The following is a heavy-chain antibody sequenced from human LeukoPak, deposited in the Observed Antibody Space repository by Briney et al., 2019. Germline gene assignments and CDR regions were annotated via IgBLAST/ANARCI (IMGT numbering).Heavy chain of an antibody. CDR1: GYSISSGYY. D-gene: IGHD5-18*01. V-gene: IGHV4-38-2*02. CDR2: IYHSGST. J-gene: IGHJ4*02. CDR3: ARGSYGYPFDY. Sequence: PSETLSLTCTVSGYSISSGYYWGWIRQPPGKGLEWIGSIYHSGSTYYNPSLKSRVTISVDTSKNQFSLKLSSVTAADTAVYYCARGSYGYPFDYWGQGTLVTVSS.